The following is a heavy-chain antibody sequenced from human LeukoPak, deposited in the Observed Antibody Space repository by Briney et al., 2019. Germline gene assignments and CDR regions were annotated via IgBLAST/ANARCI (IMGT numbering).Heavy chain of an antibody. J-gene: IGHJ4*02. D-gene: IGHD6-6*01. CDR2: ISSSSSTI. Sequence: PGGSLRLSCAASGFTFSSYSMNWVRQAPGKGLEWVSYISSSSSTIYYADSVKGRFTISRDNAKNSLYLQVNSLRAEDTAVYYCARGSLGSSPPSDWGQGTLVTVSS. CDR1: GFTFSSYS. V-gene: IGHV3-48*01. CDR3: ARGSLGSSPPSD.